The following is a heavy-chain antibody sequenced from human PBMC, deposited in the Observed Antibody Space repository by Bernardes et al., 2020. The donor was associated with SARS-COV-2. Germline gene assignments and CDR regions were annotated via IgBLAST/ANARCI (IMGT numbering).Heavy chain of an antibody. V-gene: IGHV2-5*02. Sequence: SGTTLLKPTQTLTLTCPFSGFSLNPSAVGVGWIRQPPGKALEWLALIFWDDDKRYRPSLRSRLTITKDTSKNHVVLTLTNMDPEDTATYYCARWLSRGASWFFDFWGQGTLVTVSS. CDR2: IFWDDDK. CDR1: GFSLNPSAVG. CDR3: ARWLSRGASWFFDF. D-gene: IGHD3-9*01. J-gene: IGHJ4*02.